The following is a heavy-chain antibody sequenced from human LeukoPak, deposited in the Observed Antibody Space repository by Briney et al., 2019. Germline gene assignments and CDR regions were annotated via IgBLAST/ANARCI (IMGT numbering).Heavy chain of an antibody. D-gene: IGHD5-24*01. CDR1: GFTFSTYE. Sequence: GGSLRLSCAASGFTFSTYEMNWVCQAPGKGLEWVSSISGSGSGGSTYYADSVKGRFTISRDNSKNTLYLQMNSLRAEDTAVYYCAKSGYNRFDYWGQGTLVTVSS. CDR2: ISGSGSGGST. V-gene: IGHV3-23*01. J-gene: IGHJ4*02. CDR3: AKSGYNRFDY.